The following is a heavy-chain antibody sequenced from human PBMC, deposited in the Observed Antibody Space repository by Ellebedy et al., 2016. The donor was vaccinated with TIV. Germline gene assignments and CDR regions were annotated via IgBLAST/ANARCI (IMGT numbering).Heavy chain of an antibody. CDR1: EFNVNGNY. D-gene: IGHD2-8*02. Sequence: GGSLRLXCAASEFNVNGNYMSWVRQAPGKGLEWVSVLYTGGGTYYAESVKGRFTISRDNSKNTLYLQMNSLRAEDTAQYYCAKDLGAGGGTVFQRWGQGTLVTVSS. J-gene: IGHJ1*01. CDR2: LYTGGGT. CDR3: AKDLGAGGGTVFQR. V-gene: IGHV3-53*01.